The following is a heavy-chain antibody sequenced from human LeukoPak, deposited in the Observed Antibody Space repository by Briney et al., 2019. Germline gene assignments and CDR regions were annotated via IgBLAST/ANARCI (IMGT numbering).Heavy chain of an antibody. CDR1: GFTFSGYG. V-gene: IGHV3-30*02. D-gene: IGHD4-23*01. J-gene: IGHJ4*02. Sequence: GSLRLSCAASGFTFSGYGMHWVRQAPGKGLEGVAFVRYDSSNKYYADSVKGRFTISRDNSKNTLYLQMNSLRAEDTAVYYCARDYSGSSPFDYWGQGTLVTVSS. CDR3: ARDYSGSSPFDY. CDR2: VRYDSSNK.